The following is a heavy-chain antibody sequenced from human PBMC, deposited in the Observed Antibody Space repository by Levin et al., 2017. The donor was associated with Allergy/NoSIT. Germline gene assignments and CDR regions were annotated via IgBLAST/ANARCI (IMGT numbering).Heavy chain of an antibody. Sequence: GESLKISCKASGYRFTNYWIGWVRQMPGKGLEWMGIIYGGDSDTRYSPSFHGQVIISADKSLTTAYLQGNSLKASDTPMYDCARRDAYNFWFFDYWGQGTLVTVSS. CDR1: GYRFTNYW. D-gene: IGHD5-24*01. CDR2: IYGGDSDT. V-gene: IGHV5-51*01. J-gene: IGHJ4*02. CDR3: ARRDAYNFWFFDY.